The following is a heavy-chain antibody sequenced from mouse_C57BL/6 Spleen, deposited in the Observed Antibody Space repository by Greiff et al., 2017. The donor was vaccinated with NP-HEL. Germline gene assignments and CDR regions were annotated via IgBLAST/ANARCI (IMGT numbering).Heavy chain of an antibody. D-gene: IGHD1-1*01. V-gene: IGHV5-9-1*02. CDR2: ISSGGDYI. CDR1: GFTFSSYA. CDR3: TRDEDYYGSKDWYFDV. Sequence: EVKLVESGEGLVKPGGSLELSCAASGFTFSSYAMSWVRQTPEKRLEWVAYISSGGDYIYYADTVKGRFTISRDNARNTLYLQMSSLKSEDTAMYYCTRDEDYYGSKDWYFDVWGTGTTVTVSS. J-gene: IGHJ1*03.